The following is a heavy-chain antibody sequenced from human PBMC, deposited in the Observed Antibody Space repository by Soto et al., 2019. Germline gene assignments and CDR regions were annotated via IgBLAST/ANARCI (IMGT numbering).Heavy chain of an antibody. D-gene: IGHD4-17*01. CDR1: GFTFGAFA. Sequence: GGSLRLSCAASGFTFGAFAMAWVRQRPGNGLEWVSSLNGDGGSTYYNNSVGGRFTISRDNSNSTLFLQMNNLRAEDTAVYFCAKNHMATTVVTRYWYFDLWGRGTLVTVSS. CDR3: AKNHMATTVVTRYWYFDL. CDR2: LNGDGGST. V-gene: IGHV3-23*01. J-gene: IGHJ2*01.